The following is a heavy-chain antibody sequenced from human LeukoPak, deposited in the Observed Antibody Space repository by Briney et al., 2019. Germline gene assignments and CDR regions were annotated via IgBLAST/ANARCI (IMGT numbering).Heavy chain of an antibody. V-gene: IGHV3-66*01. D-gene: IGHD3-9*01. CDR3: AKDKMVLRYFDWLSPLDY. J-gene: IGHJ4*02. CDR2: IYTGGST. Sequence: GGSLRLSCAASGFTVSSNYMSWVRQAPGKGLEWVSVIYTGGSTYYADSVKGRFTISRDNSKNTLDLQMNSLRAEDTAVYYCAKDKMVLRYFDWLSPLDYWGQGTLVTVSS. CDR1: GFTVSSNY.